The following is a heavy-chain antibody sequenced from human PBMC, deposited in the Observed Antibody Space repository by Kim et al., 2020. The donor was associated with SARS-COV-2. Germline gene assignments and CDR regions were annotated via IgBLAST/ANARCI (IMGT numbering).Heavy chain of an antibody. CDR2: ISSSSSYI. CDR1: GFTFSSYS. V-gene: IGHV3-21*01. D-gene: IGHD5-12*01. Sequence: GGSLRLSCAASGFTFSSYSMNWVRQAPGKGLEWVSSISSSSSYIYYADSVKGRFTISRDNAKNSLYLQMNSLRAEDTAVYYCLKRRRYSGYDMGLDWGQGTLVTVSS. CDR3: LKRRRYSGYDMGLD. J-gene: IGHJ4*02.